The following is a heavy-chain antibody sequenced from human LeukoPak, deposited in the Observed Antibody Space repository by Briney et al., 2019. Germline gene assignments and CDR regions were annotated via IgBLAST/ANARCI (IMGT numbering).Heavy chain of an antibody. J-gene: IGHJ5*02. CDR2: IIPIFGTA. D-gene: IGHD5-24*01. CDR3: AREAPVKMASFDP. V-gene: IGHV1-69*13. CDR1: GYTFTSYY. Sequence: SVKVSCKASGYTFTSYYMHWVRQAPGQGLEWMGGIIPIFGTANYAQKFQGRVTITADESTSTAYMELSSLRSEDTAVYYCAREAPVKMASFDPWGQGTLVTVSS.